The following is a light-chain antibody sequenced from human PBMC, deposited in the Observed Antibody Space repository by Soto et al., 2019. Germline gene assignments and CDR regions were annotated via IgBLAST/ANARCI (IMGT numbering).Light chain of an antibody. V-gene: IGKV3-20*01. CDR1: QSVWNNY. Sequence: EIVLTQSPGTLSLSPGERATLSCRASQSVWNNYLAWYQQKPGQAPRLLIYGASSRATGIPDKFSGSGSGTDFTLTISRLEPEDFAVYYCQHYGSSPQTFGQGTKVDIK. J-gene: IGKJ1*01. CDR3: QHYGSSPQT. CDR2: GAS.